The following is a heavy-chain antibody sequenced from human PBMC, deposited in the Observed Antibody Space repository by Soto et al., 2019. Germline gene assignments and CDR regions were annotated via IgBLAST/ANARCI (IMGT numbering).Heavy chain of an antibody. D-gene: IGHD1-26*01. CDR1: GHPFTRYA. CDR2: INAGNGNT. CDR3: ATYRSYLLPSND. V-gene: IGHV1-3*01. Sequence: GASVPLSCTASGHPFTRYARHWVRESPGHRLAWMGWINAGNGNTKYSQKFQGRVTITRDTSASKAYMELSSLRSADKAVYDCATYRSYLLPSNDWGQVTLLTVSS. J-gene: IGHJ4*02.